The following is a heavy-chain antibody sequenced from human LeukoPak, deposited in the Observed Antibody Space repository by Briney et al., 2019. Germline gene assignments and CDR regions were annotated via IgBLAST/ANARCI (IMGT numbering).Heavy chain of an antibody. V-gene: IGHV4-4*07. J-gene: IGHJ4*02. CDR1: GGSISSYY. CDR2: IYTSGST. Sequence: SGTLSLTCTVSGGSISSYYWSWIRQPAGKGLEWIGRIYTSGSTNYNPSLKSRVTMSVDTSKNQFSLKLSSVTAADTAVYYCARSNYDFWSGSGYIDYWGQGTLVTVSS. CDR3: ARSNYDFWSGSGYIDY. D-gene: IGHD3-3*01.